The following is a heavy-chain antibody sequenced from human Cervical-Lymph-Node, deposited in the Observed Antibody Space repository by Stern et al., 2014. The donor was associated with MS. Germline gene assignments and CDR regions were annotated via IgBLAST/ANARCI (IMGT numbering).Heavy chain of an antibody. CDR1: GFTFNSYA. CDR3: AKLVQSDSYYDSSGYYRKNYFDY. CDR2: ISGRGSGT. J-gene: IGHJ4*02. Sequence: EVQLVESGGCLVQPGGSLRLSCAASGFTFNSYAMNWVRQAPGKGLEWVSAISGRGSGTYNADSVKVRFTISRDNSKNTLYLQMNSLRAEDTAVYYCAKLVQSDSYYDSSGYYRKNYFDYWGQGTLVTVSS. V-gene: IGHV3-23*04. D-gene: IGHD3-22*01.